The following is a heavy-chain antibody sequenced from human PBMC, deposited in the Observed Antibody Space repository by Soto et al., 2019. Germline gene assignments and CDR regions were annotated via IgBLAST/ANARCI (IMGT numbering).Heavy chain of an antibody. Sequence: PSEILSLTCTVSGGSISSSSYFWGWIRQPPGKGLEWIGSIYYSGSTYYNPSLKSRVTVSVDTSKNQFSLKLSSVTAADTAVYYCARAGGLGAVDVDYWGQGTLVT. V-gene: IGHV4-39*01. CDR3: ARAGGLGAVDVDY. CDR1: GGSISSSSYF. D-gene: IGHD6-19*01. CDR2: IYYSGST. J-gene: IGHJ4*02.